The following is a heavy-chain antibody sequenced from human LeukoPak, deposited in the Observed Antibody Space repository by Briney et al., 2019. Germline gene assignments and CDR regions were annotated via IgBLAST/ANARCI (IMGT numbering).Heavy chain of an antibody. Sequence: SETLSLTCTVSGGSISSYYWSWIRQSPGKGLEWIGYIYYSGSTTYNPSLKSRVAISVDTSKNQFSLKLSSVTAADTAVYYCATMGIKDTAHGFDYWGQGTLVTVSS. D-gene: IGHD5-18*01. CDR3: ATMGIKDTAHGFDY. V-gene: IGHV4-59*08. CDR1: GGSISSYY. CDR2: IYYSGST. J-gene: IGHJ4*02.